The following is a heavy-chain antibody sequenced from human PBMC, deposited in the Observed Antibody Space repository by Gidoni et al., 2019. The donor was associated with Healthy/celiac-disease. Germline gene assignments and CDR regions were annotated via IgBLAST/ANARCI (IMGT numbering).Heavy chain of an antibody. CDR2: INAGKGNT. V-gene: IGHV1-3*01. Sequence: QVQLVQSGAAVKKPGASVKVSCKASGYTFTSYAMHWVRQAPGQRLEWMGWINAGKGNTKYSQKFQVSVTITRDTSASTAYMELSSLRSEDTAVYYCARDTDGWFDPWGQGTLVTVSS. CDR3: ARDTDGWFDP. CDR1: GYTFTSYA. D-gene: IGHD4-17*01. J-gene: IGHJ5*02.